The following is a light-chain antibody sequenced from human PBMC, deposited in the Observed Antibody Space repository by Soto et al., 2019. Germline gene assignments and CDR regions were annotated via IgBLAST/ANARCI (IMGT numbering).Light chain of an antibody. Sequence: EIVLTQSPGTLSLSPGERATLSCRASQSVSSCYLAWYQQNPGQPPRLLIYGASSRATGIPGRFSGSGSGKYFTLTISRLEPEDFALYYCQQYSSSPTFGGGTKVEIK. CDR3: QQYSSSPT. CDR2: GAS. V-gene: IGKV3-20*01. CDR1: QSVSSCY. J-gene: IGKJ4*01.